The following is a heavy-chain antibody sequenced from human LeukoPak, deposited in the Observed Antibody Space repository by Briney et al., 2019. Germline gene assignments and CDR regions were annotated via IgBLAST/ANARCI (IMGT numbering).Heavy chain of an antibody. J-gene: IGHJ4*02. CDR3: ARLQKMTTVTTYIGY. V-gene: IGHV1-8*01. Sequence: ASVKVSCKASGYTFTSYDTNWVREATGQGLEWMGWMNPNSGNTGYAQKFQGRVTMTRNTSISTAYMELSSLRSEDTAVDYCARLQKMTTVTTYIGYWGQGTLVTVSS. D-gene: IGHD4-17*01. CDR1: GYTFTSYD. CDR2: MNPNSGNT.